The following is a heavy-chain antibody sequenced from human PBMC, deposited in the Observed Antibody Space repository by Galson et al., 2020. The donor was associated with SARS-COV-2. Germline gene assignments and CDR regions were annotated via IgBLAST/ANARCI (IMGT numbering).Heavy chain of an antibody. CDR2: IIRSGSRT. D-gene: IGHD2-15*01. V-gene: IGHV3-11*04. J-gene: IGHJ1*01. CDR1: GFTFRDYF. Sequence: NSGGSLRPSCAASGFTFRDYFMSWVRQPQGKGLEWVSYIIRSGSRTNYADSVTGRFSISRHNAKNSLNLQMNSLIVEDTAVEYCARVGDCSGGICYGSEYFQHWGQGTLVTVSS. CDR3: ARVGDCSGGICYGSEYFQH.